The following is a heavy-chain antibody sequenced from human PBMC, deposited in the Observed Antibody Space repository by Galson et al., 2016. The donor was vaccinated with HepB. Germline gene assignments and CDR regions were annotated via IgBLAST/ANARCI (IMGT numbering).Heavy chain of an antibody. J-gene: IGHJ3*02. CDR2: VYSSGST. Sequence: TLSLTCTVSGGSISSGAYYWSWIRQPAGRGLEWIGRVYSSGSTNYNPSLKTRVTISINTSKNQFSLRLSFVTAADTTVYYCARVSVLTSIETKSDAFDIWGQGTMVTVSS. CDR3: ARVSVLTSIETKSDAFDI. D-gene: IGHD2/OR15-2a*01. CDR1: GGSISSGAYY. V-gene: IGHV4-61*02.